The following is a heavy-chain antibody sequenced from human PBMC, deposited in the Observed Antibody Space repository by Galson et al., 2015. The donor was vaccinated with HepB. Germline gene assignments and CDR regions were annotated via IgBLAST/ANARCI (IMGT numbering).Heavy chain of an antibody. CDR1: GVTFSSSA. Sequence: LRLSCAASGVTFSSSAIHCVRQAPARGLEWLAVISSDGSNKYYADSVKGRFTISRDNSKNTLYLQMNSLRAEDTAVYYCARGGTYSYDSSGYYPGGDYWGQGTLVTVSS. CDR3: ARGGTYSYDSSGYYPGGDY. D-gene: IGHD3-22*01. V-gene: IGHV3-30*04. J-gene: IGHJ4*02. CDR2: ISSDGSNK.